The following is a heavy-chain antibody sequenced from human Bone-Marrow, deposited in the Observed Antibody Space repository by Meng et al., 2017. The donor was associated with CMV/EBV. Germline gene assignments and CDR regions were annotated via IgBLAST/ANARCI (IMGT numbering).Heavy chain of an antibody. CDR1: GYTFTGYY. Sequence: ASVKVSCKASGYTFTGYYMHWVRQAPGQGLEWMGWISAYNGNTNYAQKLQGRVTMTTDTSTSTTYMELRSLRSDDTAVYYWAREESSSWYLYWGQGTLVTVSS. CDR3: AREESSSWYLY. J-gene: IGHJ4*02. CDR2: ISAYNGNT. V-gene: IGHV1-18*04. D-gene: IGHD6-13*01.